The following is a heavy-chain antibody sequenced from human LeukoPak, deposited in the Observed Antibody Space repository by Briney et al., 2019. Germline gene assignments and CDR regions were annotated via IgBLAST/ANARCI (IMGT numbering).Heavy chain of an antibody. CDR2: ISYDGSNK. CDR3: AKAPAAAGRRYNWFDP. Sequence: GGSLRLSCAASGFTFSSYGMHWVRQAPGKGLEWVAVISYDGSNKYYADSVKGRFTISRDNSKNTLYLQMNSLRAEDTTVYYCAKAPAAAGRRYNWFDPWGQRTLVTFSS. D-gene: IGHD6-13*01. CDR1: GFTFSSYG. J-gene: IGHJ5*02. V-gene: IGHV3-30*18.